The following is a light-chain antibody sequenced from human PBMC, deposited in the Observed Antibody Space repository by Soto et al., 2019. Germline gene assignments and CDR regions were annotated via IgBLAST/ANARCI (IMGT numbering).Light chain of an antibody. J-gene: IGLJ7*01. V-gene: IGLV2-14*03. Sequence: QSALTQPASVSGSPGQSITISCTGTSSDVGGYDYVSWYQHHPGKAPKLMIFDVSHRPSGVSDRFSGSKSGNTASLTISGLQAEDEADYYCSLYTSTNIPIFGGGTQLTVL. CDR2: DVS. CDR1: SSDVGGYDY. CDR3: SLYTSTNIPI.